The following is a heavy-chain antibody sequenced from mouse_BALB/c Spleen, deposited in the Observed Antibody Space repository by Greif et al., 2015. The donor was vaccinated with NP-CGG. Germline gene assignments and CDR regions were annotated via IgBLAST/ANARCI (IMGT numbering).Heavy chain of an antibody. J-gene: IGHJ4*01. CDR1: GFNIKDTY. V-gene: IGHV14-3*02. D-gene: IGHD3-1*01. CDR3: ARCSSGYVGDY. CDR2: IDPANGNT. Sequence: VQLKESGAELVKPGASVKLSCTASGFNIKDTYVHWVKQRPEQGLEWIGRIDPANGNTKYDPKFQGKATITADTSSNTAYLQLSSLTSEDTAVYYCARCSSGYVGDYWGQGTSVTVSS.